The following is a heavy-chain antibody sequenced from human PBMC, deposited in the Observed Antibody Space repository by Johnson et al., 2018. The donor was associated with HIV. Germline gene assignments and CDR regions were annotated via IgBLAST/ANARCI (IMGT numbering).Heavy chain of an antibody. D-gene: IGHD3-22*01. Sequence: QVQLVESGGGLVKPGGSLRLSCAASGFTFSDYYMSWIRQAPGKGLEWVSYISSSGSTIYYADSVKGRFPISRDNAKNSLYLQMNSLSAGDTAVYYCARGSSYYYDSSGSDAFDIWGQGTMVTVSS. J-gene: IGHJ3*02. V-gene: IGHV3-11*04. CDR3: ARGSSYYYDSSGSDAFDI. CDR2: ISSSGSTI. CDR1: GFTFSDYY.